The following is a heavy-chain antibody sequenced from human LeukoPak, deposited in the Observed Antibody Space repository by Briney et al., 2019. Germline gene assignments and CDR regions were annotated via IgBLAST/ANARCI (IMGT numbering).Heavy chain of an antibody. Sequence: SVKVSCKASGGTFRSYAISWVRQAPGQGLEWMGRIIPILGIANYAQKFQGRVTITADKSTSTAYMELSSLRSEDTAVYYCARGVYYYDSTIDYYYYYGMDVWGQGTTVTVSS. CDR2: IIPILGIA. CDR3: ARGVYYYDSTIDYYYYYGMDV. D-gene: IGHD3-22*01. V-gene: IGHV1-69*04. J-gene: IGHJ6*02. CDR1: GGTFRSYA.